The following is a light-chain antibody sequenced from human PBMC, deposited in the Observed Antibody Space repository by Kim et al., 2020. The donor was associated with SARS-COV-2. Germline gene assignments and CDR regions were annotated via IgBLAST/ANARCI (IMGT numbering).Light chain of an antibody. CDR3: QQFYNYRT. V-gene: IGKV1D-13*01. CDR1: QGISSA. CDR2: DAS. Sequence: AIQLTQSPSSLSASVGDRVTITCRASQGISSALAWYQQKPGKAPKLLIYDASSLESGVPSRFSGSGSGTDFTLTISSLQPEDFATYYCQQFYNYRTFGQGTKVEIK. J-gene: IGKJ1*01.